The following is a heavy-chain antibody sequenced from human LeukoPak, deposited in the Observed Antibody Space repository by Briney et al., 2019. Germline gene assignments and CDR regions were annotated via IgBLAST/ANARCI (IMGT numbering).Heavy chain of an antibody. V-gene: IGHV3-73*01. Sequence: GGSLRLSCAASGFTFSGSAMHWVRQASGKGLEWVGRIRSKANSYATAYAASVKGRFTISRDDSKNTAYLQLNSLKTEDTAVYYCTRLGLSGNDYWGQGTLVTVSS. J-gene: IGHJ4*02. D-gene: IGHD1-14*01. CDR2: IRSKANSYAT. CDR1: GFTFSGSA. CDR3: TRLGLSGNDY.